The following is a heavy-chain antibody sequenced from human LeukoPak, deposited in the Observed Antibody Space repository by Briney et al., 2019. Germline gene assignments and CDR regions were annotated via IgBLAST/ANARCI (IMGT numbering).Heavy chain of an antibody. V-gene: IGHV3-21*01. J-gene: IGHJ4*02. D-gene: IGHD3-16*01. Sequence: GGSLRLSCAASGFTFSSYSMNWVRQAPGKGLEWVSSISSSSSYIYYADSVKGRFTISRDNAKNSLYPQMNGLRAEDTAVYYCARGPNRGFGYWGQGTLVTVSS. CDR1: GFTFSSYS. CDR3: ARGPNRGFGY. CDR2: ISSSSSYI.